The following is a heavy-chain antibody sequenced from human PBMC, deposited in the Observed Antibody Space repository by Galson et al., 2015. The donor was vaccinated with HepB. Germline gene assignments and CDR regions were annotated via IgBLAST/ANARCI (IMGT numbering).Heavy chain of an antibody. CDR2: IIPIFGTA. CDR1: GGTFSSYA. V-gene: IGHV1-69*13. Sequence: SVKVSCKASGGTFSSYAISWVRQAPGQGLEWMGGIIPIFGTANYAQKFQGRVTITADESTSTAYMELSSLRSEDTAVYYCAREPLTVVSYLLGAFDIWGQGTMVTVSS. D-gene: IGHD2-15*01. CDR3: AREPLTVVSYLLGAFDI. J-gene: IGHJ3*02.